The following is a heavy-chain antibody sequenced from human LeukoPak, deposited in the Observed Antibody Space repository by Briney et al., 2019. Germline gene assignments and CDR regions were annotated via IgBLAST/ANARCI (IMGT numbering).Heavy chain of an antibody. CDR3: VPSATPFYFDY. CDR2: IHPNSGGT. V-gene: IGHV1-2*02. Sequence: ASVKVSCKASGYTFTGYYMHWVRQAPGQGLEWMGWIHPNSGGTNYAHKFQGRVTITRDTSISTAYMELNSLRSDDTAVYYCVPSATPFYFDYWGQGTLVTVSS. CDR1: GYTFTGYY. J-gene: IGHJ4*02. D-gene: IGHD2-2*01.